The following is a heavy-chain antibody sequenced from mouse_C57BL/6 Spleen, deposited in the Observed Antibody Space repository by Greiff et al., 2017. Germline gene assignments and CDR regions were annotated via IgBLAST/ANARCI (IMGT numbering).Heavy chain of an antibody. D-gene: IGHD1-1*01. CDR1: GFSLTSYG. CDR3: AKNEDYYGSTPFAY. V-gene: IGHV2-4*01. Sequence: VQLQESGPGLVQPSQSLSITCTVSGFSLTSYGVHWVRQPPGKGLEWLGVIWSGGSTDYNAAFISRLSISKDNSKSQVFFKMNSLQADDTAIYYCAKNEDYYGSTPFAYWGQGTLVTVSA. J-gene: IGHJ3*01. CDR2: IWSGGST.